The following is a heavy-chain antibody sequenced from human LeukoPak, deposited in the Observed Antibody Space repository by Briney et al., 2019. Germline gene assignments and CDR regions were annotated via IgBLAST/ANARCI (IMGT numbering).Heavy chain of an antibody. V-gene: IGHV1-69*01. CDR1: GGTFSSYA. D-gene: IGHD3-22*01. CDR3: AREGSYYDSSGYYVVGGLDY. J-gene: IGHJ4*02. Sequence: ASVKVSCTASGGTFSSYAISWVRQAPGQGLEWMGGIIPIFGTANYAQKFQGRVTITADESTSTAYMELSSLRSEDTAVYYCAREGSYYDSSGYYVVGGLDYWGQGTLVTVSS. CDR2: IIPIFGTA.